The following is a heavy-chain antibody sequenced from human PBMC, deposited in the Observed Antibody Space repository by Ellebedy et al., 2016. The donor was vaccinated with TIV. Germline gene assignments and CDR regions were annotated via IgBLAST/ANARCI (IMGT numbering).Heavy chain of an antibody. CDR2: IYYSGPT. CDR3: ARHYYGSSGYYYFDY. V-gene: IGHV4-59*08. J-gene: IGHJ4*02. Sequence: MPSETLSLTCTVSGGSISSYYWSWIRQPPGKGLEWIGYIYYSGPTNYNPSLESRVTISVDTSKNQFSLKLSSVTAADTAVYYCARHYYGSSGYYYFDYWGQGTLVTVSS. CDR1: GGSISSYY. D-gene: IGHD3-22*01.